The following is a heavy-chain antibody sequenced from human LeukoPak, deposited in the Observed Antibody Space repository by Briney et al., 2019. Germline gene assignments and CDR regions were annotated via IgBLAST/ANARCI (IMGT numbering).Heavy chain of an antibody. CDR1: GFTFSSYA. V-gene: IGHV3-48*04. J-gene: IGHJ4*02. D-gene: IGHD3-22*01. CDR3: ARAAWYYDSSGYYQTLAYYFDY. CDR2: ISSSSSTV. Sequence: GGSLRLSCAASGFTFSSYAMNWVRQAPGKGLEWVAYISSSSSTVYYADSVKGRLTISRDNAKNSLYLQMNSLRAEDTAVYYCARAAWYYDSSGYYQTLAYYFDYWGQGTLVTVSS.